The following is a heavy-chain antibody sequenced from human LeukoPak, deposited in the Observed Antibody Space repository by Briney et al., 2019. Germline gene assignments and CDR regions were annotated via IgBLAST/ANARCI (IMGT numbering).Heavy chain of an antibody. CDR2: IRNDGSNK. D-gene: IGHD7-27*01. V-gene: IGHV3-30*02. Sequence: GGSLRLSCAASGFTFSSYGMHWVRQAPGKGLEWVAFIRNDGSNKYYADSVKGRFIISRDNAKNSLYLQMNSLRAEDTAVYYCASRRFAGDFDYWGQGTLVTVSS. CDR1: GFTFSSYG. J-gene: IGHJ4*02. CDR3: ASRRFAGDFDY.